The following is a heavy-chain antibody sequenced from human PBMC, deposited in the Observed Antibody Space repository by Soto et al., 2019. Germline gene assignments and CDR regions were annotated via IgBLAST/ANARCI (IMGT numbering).Heavy chain of an antibody. CDR3: ARGPKKLIY. CDR2: INHSGST. D-gene: IGHD1-1*01. J-gene: IGHJ4*02. CDR1: GGSFSGYY. V-gene: IGHV4-34*01. Sequence: TLSLTCAVSGGSFSGYYWTWIRQPPGKGLEWIGEINHSGSTNYNPSLKSRVTISIDTSKNQFSLNMSSVTAADTAVYYCARGPKKLIYWGQGTLVTVSS.